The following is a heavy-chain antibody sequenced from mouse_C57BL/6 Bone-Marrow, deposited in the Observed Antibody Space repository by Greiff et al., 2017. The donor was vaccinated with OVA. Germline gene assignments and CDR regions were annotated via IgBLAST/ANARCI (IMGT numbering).Heavy chain of an antibody. CDR3: ARWLLRWFAY. CDR1: GYTFTSYG. CDR2: IYPRSGNT. J-gene: IGHJ3*01. Sequence: VKLMESGAELARPGASVKLSCKASGYTFTSYGISWVKQRTGQGLEWIGEIYPRSGNTYYNEKFKGKATLTSDKSSSTAYMELRSLTSEDSAVYFCARWLLRWFAYWGQGTLVTVSA. D-gene: IGHD2-3*01. V-gene: IGHV1-81*01.